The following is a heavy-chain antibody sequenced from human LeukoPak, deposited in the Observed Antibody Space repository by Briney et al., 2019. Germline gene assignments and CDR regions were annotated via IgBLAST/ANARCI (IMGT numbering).Heavy chain of an antibody. V-gene: IGHV3-21*06. CDR1: GFSFSTYA. J-gene: IGHJ4*02. CDR3: ARDRPTGASRVFVVQ. CDR2: MSSGSRYI. Sequence: GGSLRLSCTASGFSFSTYAMTWVRQAPGKGLEWISSMSSGSRYIYYADSVRGRFTISRDNTKNSLYLLMNNLRAEDTAIYYCARDRPTGASRVFVVQWGQATAVTVSS. D-gene: IGHD2-15*01.